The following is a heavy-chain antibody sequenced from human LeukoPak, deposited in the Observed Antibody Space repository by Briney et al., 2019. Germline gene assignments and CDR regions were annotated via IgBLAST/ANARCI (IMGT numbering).Heavy chain of an antibody. CDR3: ARIAVAGSRVNWFDP. CDR1: GYTFTGYY. Sequence: GASVKVSCKASGYTFTGYYMHWVRQAPGQGLEWMGWINPNSGGTNYAQKFQGWVTMTRDTSISTAYMELSRLRSDDTAVYYCARIAVAGSRVNWFDPWGQGTLVTVSS. CDR2: INPNSGGT. J-gene: IGHJ5*02. V-gene: IGHV1-2*04. D-gene: IGHD6-19*01.